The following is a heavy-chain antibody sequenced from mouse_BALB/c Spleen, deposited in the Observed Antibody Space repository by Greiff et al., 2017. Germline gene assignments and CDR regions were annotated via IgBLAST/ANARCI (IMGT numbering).Heavy chain of an antibody. J-gene: IGHJ3*01. Sequence: DVHLVESGGGLVKPGGSLKLSCAASGFAFSSYDMSWVRQTPEKRLEWVAYISSGGGSTYYPDTVKGRFTISRDNAKNTLYLQMSSLKSEDTAMYYCARTYYGSSYWFAYWGQGTLVTVSA. CDR3: ARTYYGSSYWFAY. CDR2: ISSGGGST. D-gene: IGHD1-1*01. V-gene: IGHV5-12-1*01. CDR1: GFAFSSYD.